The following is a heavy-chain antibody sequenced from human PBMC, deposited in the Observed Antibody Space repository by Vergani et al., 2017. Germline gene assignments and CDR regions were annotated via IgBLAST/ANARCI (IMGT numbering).Heavy chain of an antibody. CDR2: IYYSGST. D-gene: IGHD2-2*01. J-gene: IGHJ6*03. CDR1: GGSISSGGYY. CDR3: ARAVQAAMIPRSYYYYYYMDV. V-gene: IGHV4-31*03. Sequence: QVQLQESGPGLVKPSQTLSLTCTVSGGSISSGGYYWSWIRQHPGKGLEWIGYIYYSGSTYYNPSLKSRVTISVDTSKNQFSLKLSSVTAADTAVYYCARAVQAAMIPRSYYYYYYMDVWGKGTTVTVSS.